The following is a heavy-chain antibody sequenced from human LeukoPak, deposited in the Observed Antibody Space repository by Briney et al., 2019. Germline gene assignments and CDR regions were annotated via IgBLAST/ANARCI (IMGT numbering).Heavy chain of an antibody. D-gene: IGHD3-3*01. Sequence: GESLKISCKGSGYSFTSYWIGWVRQMPGKGLEWMGIIYPGDSDTRYSPSFQGQVTISADKSISTAYLQWSSLKASDTAMYYCARRSYYDFWSGYRHDAFDIWGQGTMVTVSS. CDR1: GYSFTSYW. J-gene: IGHJ3*02. CDR2: IYPGDSDT. CDR3: ARRSYYDFWSGYRHDAFDI. V-gene: IGHV5-51*01.